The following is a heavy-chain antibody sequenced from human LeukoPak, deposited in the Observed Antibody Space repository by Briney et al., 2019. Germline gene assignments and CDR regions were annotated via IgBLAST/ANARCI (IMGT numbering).Heavy chain of an antibody. J-gene: IGHJ4*02. CDR3: ARARAPATVTKDFDY. CDR2: ISYDGSNK. CDR1: GFTFTTHW. V-gene: IGHV3-30-3*01. D-gene: IGHD4-17*01. Sequence: PGGSLRLSCGASGFTFTTHWIHWVRQAPGKGLEWVAVISYDGSNKYYADSVKGRFTISRDNSKNTLYLQMNSLRAEDTAVYYCARARAPATVTKDFDYWGQGTLVTVSS.